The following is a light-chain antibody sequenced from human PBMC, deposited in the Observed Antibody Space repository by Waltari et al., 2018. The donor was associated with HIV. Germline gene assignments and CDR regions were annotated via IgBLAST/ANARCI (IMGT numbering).Light chain of an antibody. CDR1: SSHIGAGYD. Sequence: QSVLTQPPSLSGAPGQRVTISCTGSSSHIGAGYDLHWYQQVPGTAPKLLIYGNNNRPSGVPDRFSASKSGASPSLAITGLQAEDEADYYCQSYDSSLTGSVFGGGTKLTVL. CDR3: QSYDSSLTGSV. V-gene: IGLV1-40*01. J-gene: IGLJ2*01. CDR2: GNN.